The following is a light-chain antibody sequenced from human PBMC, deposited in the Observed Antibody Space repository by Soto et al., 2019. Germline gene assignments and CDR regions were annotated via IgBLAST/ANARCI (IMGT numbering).Light chain of an antibody. CDR1: QSVGNN. V-gene: IGKV3-15*01. CDR3: QQYNKWPRT. Sequence: EVEMTQSPATLSVSPGERATLSCRASQSVGNNLAWYRHKPGQAPRLLIYGASTRATGFPARFSGSGSGTEFTLTISSLQSEDFAVYYCQQYNKWPRTFGQGTKV. CDR2: GAS. J-gene: IGKJ1*01.